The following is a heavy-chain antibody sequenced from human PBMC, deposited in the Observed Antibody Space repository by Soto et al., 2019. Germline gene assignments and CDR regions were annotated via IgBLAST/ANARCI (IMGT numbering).Heavy chain of an antibody. CDR3: AKRISPIYDILTGYYNFTYYYGMDV. Sequence: GESLKISCAASGFTFSSYAMSWVRQAPGKGLEWVSAISGSGGSTYYADSVKGRFTISRDNSKNTLYLQMNSLRAEDTAVYYCAKRISPIYDILTGYYNFTYYYGMDVWGQGTTVTVSS. D-gene: IGHD3-9*01. V-gene: IGHV3-23*01. J-gene: IGHJ6*02. CDR2: ISGSGGST. CDR1: GFTFSSYA.